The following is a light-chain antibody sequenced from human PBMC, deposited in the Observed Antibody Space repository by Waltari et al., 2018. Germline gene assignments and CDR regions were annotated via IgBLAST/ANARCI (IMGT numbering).Light chain of an antibody. CDR1: QSVLYSSNNKNY. CDR2: WAS. V-gene: IGKV4-1*01. J-gene: IGKJ1*01. Sequence: DIVMTQSPDSLAVSLGERATINCKSNQSVLYSSNNKNYLAWYQQKPGQPPKLLIYWASTRESRVPDRFSGSGSGTDFTLTISSLQAEDVAVYYCQQYYSTPRTFGQGTKVEIK. CDR3: QQYYSTPRT.